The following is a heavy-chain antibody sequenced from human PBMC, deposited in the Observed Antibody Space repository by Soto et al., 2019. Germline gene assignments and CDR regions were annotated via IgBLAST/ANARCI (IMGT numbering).Heavy chain of an antibody. J-gene: IGHJ4*02. CDR2: IYYSGST. Sequence: SETLSLTCTVSGGSISSYYWSWIRQPPGKGLEWIGYIYYSGSTNYNPSLKSRVTISVDTSKNQFSLKLSSVTAADTAVYYCARGIGGYSYGFYYFDYWGQGTLVTVSS. CDR3: ARGIGGYSYGFYYFDY. CDR1: GGSISSYY. D-gene: IGHD5-18*01. V-gene: IGHV4-59*01.